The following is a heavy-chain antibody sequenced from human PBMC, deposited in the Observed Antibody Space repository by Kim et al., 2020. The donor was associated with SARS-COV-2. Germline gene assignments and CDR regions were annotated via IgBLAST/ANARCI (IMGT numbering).Heavy chain of an antibody. CDR1: GFTFSNAW. Sequence: GGSLRLSCAASGFTFSNAWMSWVRQAPGKGLEWVGRIKSKTDGGKTDYAAPVQGRFTSSRDDSKNKLYLQMNSMKTEDTAVYYCTTEVYYYDSSGYYMDYCGMDVWGQGTTVTVSS. CDR3: TTEVYYYDSSGYYMDYCGMDV. CDR2: IKSKTDGGKT. V-gene: IGHV3-15*01. J-gene: IGHJ6*02. D-gene: IGHD3-22*01.